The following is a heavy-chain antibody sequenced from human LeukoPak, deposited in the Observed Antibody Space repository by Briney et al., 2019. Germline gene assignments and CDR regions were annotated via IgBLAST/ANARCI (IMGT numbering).Heavy chain of an antibody. CDR3: ARTEEGRFDY. D-gene: IGHD1-26*01. V-gene: IGHV3-53*01. Sequence: PGRSLRLSCAASGFTVSSNYMSWVRQAPGKGLEWVSVIYSGGRTYFADSVKGRFTISRDNSKNTLYLLMNSLRAEDTGVYYCARTEEGRFDYWGQGTLVAVSS. CDR2: IYSGGRT. CDR1: GFTVSSNY. J-gene: IGHJ4*02.